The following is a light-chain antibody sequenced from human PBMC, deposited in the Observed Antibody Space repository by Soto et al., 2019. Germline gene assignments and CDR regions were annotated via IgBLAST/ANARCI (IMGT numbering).Light chain of an antibody. CDR1: SSDIGASNF. J-gene: IGLJ1*01. V-gene: IGLV2-8*01. Sequence: QSVLTQPPSAPGSPGQSVTISCTGTSSDIGASNFVSWYQQHPGKAPKLVIYEVTKRPSGVPDRFSGSKFGNTASLTVSGLQTEDEADYYCSSFTGVSTVFGSGTKLTVL. CDR2: EVT. CDR3: SSFTGVSTV.